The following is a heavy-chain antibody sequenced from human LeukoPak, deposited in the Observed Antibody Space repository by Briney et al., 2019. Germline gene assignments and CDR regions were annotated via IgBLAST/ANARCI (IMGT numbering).Heavy chain of an antibody. Sequence: SVKVSCKASGGTFSSYAISWVRQAPGQGLEWMGGIIPIFGTANYAQKFQGRVTMTRDTSTSTVYMELSSLRSEDTAVYYCAREGESSEEYYDFWSGYYRDYYYYGMDVWGQGTTVTVSS. CDR2: IIPIFGTA. V-gene: IGHV1-69*05. D-gene: IGHD3-3*01. CDR3: AREGESSEEYYDFWSGYYRDYYYYGMDV. CDR1: GGTFSSYA. J-gene: IGHJ6*02.